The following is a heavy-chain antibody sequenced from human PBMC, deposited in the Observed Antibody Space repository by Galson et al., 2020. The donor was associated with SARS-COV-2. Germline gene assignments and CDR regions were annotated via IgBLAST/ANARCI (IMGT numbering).Heavy chain of an antibody. CDR1: GFTVSSNY. Sequence: QLGESLKIFCSASGFTVSSNYMSWVRQAPGKGLEWVSVIYSGGSTYYADSVKGRFTISRDNSKNTLYLQMNSLRAEDTAVYYCARETVDYYYYCGRDVWGQGTTVTVSS. V-gene: IGHV3-53*01. CDR3: ARETVDYYYYCGRDV. D-gene: IGHD4-4*01. CDR2: IYSGGST. J-gene: IGHJ6*02.